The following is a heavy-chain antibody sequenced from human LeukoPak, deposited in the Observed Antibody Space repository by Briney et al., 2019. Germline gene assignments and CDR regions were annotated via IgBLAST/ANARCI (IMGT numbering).Heavy chain of an antibody. J-gene: IGHJ4*02. CDR3: ARVPASIYYDFWSGYYTYFDY. CDR1: GYTFTSYG. V-gene: IGHV1-18*01. CDR2: ISAYNGNT. Sequence: ASVKVSCKASGYTFTSYGINWVRQAPGQGLEWMGWISAYNGNTNYAQKLQGRVTMTTDTSTSTAYMELRSLRSDDTAVYYCARVPASIYYDFWSGYYTYFDYWGQGTLVTVSS. D-gene: IGHD3-3*01.